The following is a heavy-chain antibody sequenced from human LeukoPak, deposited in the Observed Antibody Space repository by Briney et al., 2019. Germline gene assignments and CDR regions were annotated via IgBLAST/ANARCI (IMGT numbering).Heavy chain of an antibody. J-gene: IGHJ6*02. V-gene: IGHV3-9*01. D-gene: IGHD2-2*01. CDR2: ISWNSGSI. CDR1: GFTFDDYA. CDR3: AIGYCSSTSCYKFYYYYGMDV. Sequence: GGSLRLSCAVSGFTFDDYAMHWVRQAPRKGLEWVSGISWNSGSIGYADSVKGRLTISRDNAKNSLYLQMNSLRAEDTALYYCAIGYCSSTSCYKFYYYYGMDVWGQGTTVTVSS.